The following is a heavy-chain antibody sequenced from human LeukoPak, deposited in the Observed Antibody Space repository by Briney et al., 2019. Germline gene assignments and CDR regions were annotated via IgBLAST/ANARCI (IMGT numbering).Heavy chain of an antibody. D-gene: IGHD2-2*01. V-gene: IGHV4-34*01. CDR2: INDSGVT. Sequence: SETLSLTCAVYGGSFSGYYWSWIRQSPGEGLEWIGEINDSGVTNCNPSLESRVILSVDTSKNQFSLRLSSVTAADTAVYYCARRLVDSSASQVSDLWGQGTLVTVSS. CDR3: ARRLVDSSASQVSDL. J-gene: IGHJ5*02. CDR1: GGSFSGYY.